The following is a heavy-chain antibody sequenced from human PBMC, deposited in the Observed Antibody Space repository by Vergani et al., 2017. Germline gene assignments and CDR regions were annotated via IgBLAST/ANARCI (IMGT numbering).Heavy chain of an antibody. CDR1: GGSISSYY. CDR2: IYYSGST. D-gene: IGHD3-3*01. Sequence: QVQLQESGPGLVKPSETLSLTCTVSGGSISSYYWSWFRQPPGKGLEWIGYIYYSGSTNYNPSLQSRVTISVDTSKNQFSLKLSSVTAADTAVYYCAHYDFWSGYFGWGQGTLVTVSS. V-gene: IGHV4-59*01. J-gene: IGHJ4*02. CDR3: AHYDFWSGYFG.